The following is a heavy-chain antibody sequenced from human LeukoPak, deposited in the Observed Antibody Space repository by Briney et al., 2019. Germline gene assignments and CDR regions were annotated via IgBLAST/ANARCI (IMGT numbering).Heavy chain of an antibody. CDR3: AKDYRLEGWFDP. V-gene: IGHV3-23*01. CDR1: GFTFSSYA. Sequence: GGSLRLSCAASGFTFSSYAMSWVRQAPGKGLEWVSAISGSGGSTYYADSVKGRLTISRDNSKNTLYLQMNSLRAEDTAVYYCAKDYRLEGWFDPWGQGTLVTVSS. CDR2: ISGSGGST. D-gene: IGHD3-16*02. J-gene: IGHJ5*02.